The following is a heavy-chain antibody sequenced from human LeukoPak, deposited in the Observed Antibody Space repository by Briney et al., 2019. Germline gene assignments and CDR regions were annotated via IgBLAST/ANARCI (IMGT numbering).Heavy chain of an antibody. CDR2: IYYSGST. J-gene: IGHJ5*02. D-gene: IGHD2-2*02. Sequence: SETLSLTCTVSGGSISSSSYYWGWIRQPPGKGLEWIGSIYYSGSTYYNPSLKSRVTISVDTSKNQFSLKLSSVTAADTAVYYCARQLRYCSSTSCYTAKGGSQAENWFDPWGQGTLVTVSS. CDR1: GGSISSSSYY. CDR3: ARQLRYCSSTSCYTAKGGSQAENWFDP. V-gene: IGHV4-39*01.